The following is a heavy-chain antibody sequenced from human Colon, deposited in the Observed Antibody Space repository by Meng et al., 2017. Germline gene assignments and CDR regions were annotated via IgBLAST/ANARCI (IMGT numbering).Heavy chain of an antibody. D-gene: IGHD2-15*01. CDR3: VRHLGFCSGASCHPLDY. CDR2: IYHSGSS. V-gene: IGHV4-39*01. J-gene: IGHJ4*02. CDR1: GDSIIRNSYF. Sequence: QLQLQESGPGLVKPSETLSLTCTVSGDSIIRNSYFWGWIRQPPGKRLEWIGSIYHSGSSYYNPSLKSRVTISVDTPRNQFSLKLTSVTAADTAIFYCVRHLGFCSGASCHPLDYWGQGILVTVSS.